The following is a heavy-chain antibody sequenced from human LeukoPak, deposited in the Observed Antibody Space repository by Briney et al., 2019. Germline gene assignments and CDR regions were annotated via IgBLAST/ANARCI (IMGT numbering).Heavy chain of an antibody. Sequence: PGGSLRLSCAASGFTFSDYNMNWVRQSPEKGLEWVPSITSGTTYIYYADSVRGRFTLSRDNAKNSLYLQMNSLRAEDTAVYYCARESGSYAYFDYWGQGTLVTVSS. V-gene: IGHV3-21*01. D-gene: IGHD1-26*01. J-gene: IGHJ4*02. CDR3: ARESGSYAYFDY. CDR2: ITSGTTYI. CDR1: GFTFSDYN.